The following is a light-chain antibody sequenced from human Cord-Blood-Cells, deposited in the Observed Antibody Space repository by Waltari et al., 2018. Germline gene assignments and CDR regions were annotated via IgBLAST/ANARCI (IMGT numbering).Light chain of an antibody. CDR3: SSYTSSSSVV. CDR2: DVS. J-gene: IGLJ2*01. V-gene: IGLV2-14*01. Sequence: QSALTQPASVSGSLGQSITISCTGTSSAVGGYNYVSWYQQHPGKAPRLMIYDVSNRPLGVPNRFSVPMAGNTASLSISGLQAEDEAEYYCSSYTSSSSVVFGGGSQLTVL. CDR1: SSAVGGYNY.